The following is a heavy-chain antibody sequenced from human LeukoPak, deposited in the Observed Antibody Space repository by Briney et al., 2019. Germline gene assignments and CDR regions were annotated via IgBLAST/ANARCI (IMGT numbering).Heavy chain of an antibody. CDR3: ARQYYDILTDPNYFDS. CDR2: ILPGDSDT. CDR1: GYSFSNYW. V-gene: IGHV5-51*01. Sequence: GESLKISCKGSGYSFSNYWIGWVRQMPGKGLEWVEIILPGDSDTRYSPSFQGQVTMSADKSINTAYLQWSSLKAADTAMYYCARQYYDILTDPNYFDSWGQGTLVTVSS. J-gene: IGHJ4*02. D-gene: IGHD3-9*01.